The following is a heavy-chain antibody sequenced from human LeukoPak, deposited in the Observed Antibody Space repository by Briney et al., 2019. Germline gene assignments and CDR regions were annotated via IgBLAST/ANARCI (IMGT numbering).Heavy chain of an antibody. CDR3: ASPNVVSLAYYYDSSGSTGGASDI. Sequence: SVKVSCKASGGTFSGYAISWVRQAPGQGLEWMGGIIPIFGTANYAQKFQGRVTITTDESTSTAYMELSNLRSEDTAVYYCASPNVVSLAYYYDSSGSTGGASDIWGQGTMVTVSS. V-gene: IGHV1-69*05. CDR2: IIPIFGTA. J-gene: IGHJ3*02. CDR1: GGTFSGYA. D-gene: IGHD3-22*01.